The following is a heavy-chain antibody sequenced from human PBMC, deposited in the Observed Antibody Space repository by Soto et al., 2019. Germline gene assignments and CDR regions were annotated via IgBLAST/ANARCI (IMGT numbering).Heavy chain of an antibody. Sequence: ASVKVSCKASGFTFTSSAMQWVRQARGQRLEWIGWIVVGSGNTNYAQKFQERVTITRDMSTSTAYMELSSLRSEDTAVYYCAAVGTAWDDYGDYGIDYWGQGTLVTVSS. CDR2: IVVGSGNT. V-gene: IGHV1-58*02. D-gene: IGHD4-17*01. CDR1: GFTFTSSA. CDR3: AAVGTAWDDYGDYGIDY. J-gene: IGHJ4*02.